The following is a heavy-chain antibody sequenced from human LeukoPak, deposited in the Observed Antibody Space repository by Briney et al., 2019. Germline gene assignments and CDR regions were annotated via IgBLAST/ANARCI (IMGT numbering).Heavy chain of an antibody. J-gene: IGHJ4*02. CDR3: ARGSLVVVAATRFDY. V-gene: IGHV1-46*01. CDR1: GYTFTSYY. D-gene: IGHD2-15*01. CDR2: INPSGGST. Sequence: ASVKVSCKASGYTFTSYYMRWVRQAPGQGLEWMGIINPSGGSTSYAQKFQGRVTMTRDTSTSTVYMELSSLRSEDTAVYYCARGSLVVVAATRFDYWGQGTLVTVSS.